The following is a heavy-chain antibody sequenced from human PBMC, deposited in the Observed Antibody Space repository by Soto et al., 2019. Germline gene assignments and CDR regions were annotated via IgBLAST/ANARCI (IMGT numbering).Heavy chain of an antibody. V-gene: IGHV3-30*19. J-gene: IGHJ4*02. CDR3: ARWGTTGGLDV. CDR1: GFTFRSYV. Sequence: QVQLVESGGGVVQPGTSLRLSCVGSGFTFRSYVIHWVRQAPGKGLEWVALTSYDGSNKYYDDSVKGRFTISRDNSRNTVDLHMDNLRLEDTSLYYCARWGTTGGLDVWGQGTLVSVSS. D-gene: IGHD3-16*01. CDR2: TSYDGSNK.